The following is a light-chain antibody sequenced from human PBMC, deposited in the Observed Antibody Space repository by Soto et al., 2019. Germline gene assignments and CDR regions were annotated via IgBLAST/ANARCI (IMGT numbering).Light chain of an antibody. CDR3: QQYTEWPIT. CDR1: HIVSTN. Sequence: EIVMAKSPSTLSVTPGERATLYCRSSHIVSTNLAWYQQKPGQAPRLLIYGASTRATGIPARFSGSGSGTDFTLTISSLQSEDFAVYYCQQYTEWPITVGQGTRLEIK. CDR2: GAS. J-gene: IGKJ5*01. V-gene: IGKV3D-15*01.